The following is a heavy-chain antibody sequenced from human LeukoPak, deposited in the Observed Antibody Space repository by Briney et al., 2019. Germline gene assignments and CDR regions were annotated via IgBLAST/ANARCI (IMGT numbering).Heavy chain of an antibody. Sequence: ASVKVSCKASGYTFTSYGISWVRQAPGQGLEWMGWISAYNGNTNYAQKLQGRVTMTTDTSTSTAYMELRSLGSDDTAVYYCAREVVVVPAAISWGWSHQVKNYNWFDPWGQGTLVTVSS. CDR3: AREVVVVPAAISWGWSHQVKNYNWFDP. D-gene: IGHD2-2*02. J-gene: IGHJ5*02. CDR1: GYTFTSYG. V-gene: IGHV1-18*01. CDR2: ISAYNGNT.